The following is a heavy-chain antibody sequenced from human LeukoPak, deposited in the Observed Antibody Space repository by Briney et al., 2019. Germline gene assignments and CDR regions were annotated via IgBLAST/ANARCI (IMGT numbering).Heavy chain of an antibody. CDR1: GGSISSYY. D-gene: IGHD6-13*01. CDR2: IYYSGST. Sequence: PSETLSLTCTVSGGSISSYYWSWIRQPPGKGLEWIGYIYYSGSTNYNPSLKGRVTISVDTSKNQFSLKLSSVTAADTAVYYCARGSSSWYPDYYYYYMDVWGKGTTVTVSS. V-gene: IGHV4-59*01. CDR3: ARGSSSWYPDYYYYYMDV. J-gene: IGHJ6*03.